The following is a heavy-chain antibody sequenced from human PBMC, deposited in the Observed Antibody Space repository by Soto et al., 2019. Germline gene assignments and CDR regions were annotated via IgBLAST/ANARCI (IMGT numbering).Heavy chain of an antibody. CDR1: GFTFRNYG. D-gene: IGHD3-22*01. CDR2: IGIGSSTK. V-gene: IGHV3-48*01. Sequence: GGSPRLSCAASGFTFRNYGMNWVCQAPGKGLEWVSYIGIGSSTKYYADSVKGRFTISRDNAKNSLYLQMNSLRAEDTAVYYCARDQLYYNDISGRPLNAFDVWGQGTMVTVSS. J-gene: IGHJ3*01. CDR3: ARDQLYYNDISGRPLNAFDV.